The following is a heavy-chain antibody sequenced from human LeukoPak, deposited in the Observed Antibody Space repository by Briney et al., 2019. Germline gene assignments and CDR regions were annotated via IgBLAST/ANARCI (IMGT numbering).Heavy chain of an antibody. CDR2: IYYSGST. D-gene: IGHD5-18*01. Sequence: PSETLSLTCSVSGGSISRYYWSWIRQPPGKGLEWIGYIYYSGSTNYNPSLKSRVTISVDTSRNQFSLNLRSVTAADTAVYYCARPGVGSGRYGAFDVWGQGTKVTVSS. CDR1: GGSISRYY. CDR3: ARPGVGSGRYGAFDV. V-gene: IGHV4-59*08. J-gene: IGHJ3*01.